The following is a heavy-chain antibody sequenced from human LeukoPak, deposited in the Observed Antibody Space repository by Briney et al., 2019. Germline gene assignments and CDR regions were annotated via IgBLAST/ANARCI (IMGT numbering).Heavy chain of an antibody. J-gene: IGHJ6*02. V-gene: IGHV4-59*01. CDR2: IYYSGST. CDR3: ARVGYSSGWYAHYYYYGMDV. CDR1: GGSISSYY. D-gene: IGHD6-19*01. Sequence: PSETLSLTCTVSGGSISSYYWSWIRQPPGKGLEWIGYIYYSGSTNYNPSLKSRVTISVDTSKNQFSLKLSSVTAADTAVYYCARVGYSSGWYAHYYYYGMDVWGQGTTVTVSS.